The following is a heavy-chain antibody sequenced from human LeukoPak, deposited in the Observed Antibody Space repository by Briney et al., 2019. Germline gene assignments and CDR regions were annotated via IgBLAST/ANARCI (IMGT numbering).Heavy chain of an antibody. CDR2: IKSKTDGGTT. V-gene: IGHV3-15*01. D-gene: IGHD4-17*01. CDR3: RGGDYLYYYYGMDV. Sequence: GGSLRLSCAASGFTFSNAWMSWVRQAPGKGLEWVGRIKSKTDGGTTDYAAPVKGRFTISRDDSKNTLYLQMNSLKTEDTAVYYCRGGDYLYYYYGMDVWGQATTVTVSS. J-gene: IGHJ6*02. CDR1: GFTFSNAW.